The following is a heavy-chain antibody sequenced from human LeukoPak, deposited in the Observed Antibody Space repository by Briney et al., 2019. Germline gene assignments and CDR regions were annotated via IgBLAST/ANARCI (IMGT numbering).Heavy chain of an antibody. D-gene: IGHD4-17*01. CDR2: INHSGYT. V-gene: IGHV4-34*01. Sequence: PSETLSLTCAVSGASFNDYYWSWVRQTPGKGLEWIGEINHSGYTNDSPSLKSRVTLSIDTSRKQFSLNVRSVTVADTGIYYCTRMTTGHDYWGQGTLVTVSS. CDR1: GASFNDYY. CDR3: TRMTTGHDY. J-gene: IGHJ4*02.